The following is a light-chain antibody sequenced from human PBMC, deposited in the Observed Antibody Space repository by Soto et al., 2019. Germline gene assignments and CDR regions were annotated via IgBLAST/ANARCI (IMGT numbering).Light chain of an antibody. CDR2: SNN. V-gene: IGLV1-44*01. CDR3: AAWDDSLNGGV. J-gene: IGLJ2*01. CDR1: SSNIGSNT. Sequence: QAVVTQPPSASGTHGQRVTISCSGSSSNIGSNTVNWYQQLPGTAPKLLIYSNNQRPSGVPDRFSGSKSRTSASLAISGLQSEDEADYYCAAWDDSLNGGVFGGGTKLTVL.